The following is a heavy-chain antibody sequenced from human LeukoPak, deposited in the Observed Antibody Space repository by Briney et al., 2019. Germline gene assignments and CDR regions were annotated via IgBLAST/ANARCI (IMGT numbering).Heavy chain of an antibody. V-gene: IGHV6-1*01. Sequence: PSETLSLTCAPPGDTVSSNSAAWDWIRQSPWRGLEWLVRTYYSSKWYNDYAVSVKGRIAINPHTSTNQFSLQLNSVTPEDTAVYYCARAKGRSPLFDYWGQGTLVTVSS. CDR3: ARAKGRSPLFDY. CDR2: TYYSSKWYN. J-gene: IGHJ4*02. D-gene: IGHD6-13*01. CDR1: GDTVSSNSAA.